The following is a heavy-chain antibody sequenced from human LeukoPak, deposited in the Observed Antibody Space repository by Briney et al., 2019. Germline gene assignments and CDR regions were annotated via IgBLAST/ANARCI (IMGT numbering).Heavy chain of an antibody. CDR1: GGTFISYA. J-gene: IGHJ6*04. Sequence: SVKVSCKASGGTFISYAISCVRQAPGQGLEWMGGIIPIFGTANYAQKFQGRVTITADKSTSTAYMELSSLRSEDTAVYYCARARGSTYYYGSGPYYYYGMDVWGKGTTVTVSS. V-gene: IGHV1-69*06. CDR2: IIPIFGTA. CDR3: ARARGSTYYYGSGPYYYYGMDV. D-gene: IGHD3-10*01.